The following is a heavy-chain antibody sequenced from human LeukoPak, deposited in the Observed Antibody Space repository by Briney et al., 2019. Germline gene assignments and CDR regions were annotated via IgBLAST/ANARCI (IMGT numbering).Heavy chain of an antibody. CDR3: ARDTSVGSGMQY. J-gene: IGHJ4*02. CDR2: IYHGGTT. Sequence: SETLSLTCSVSGGPLSTYTWSCVRQSPGKGLEWIGYIYHGGTTNYSPSLKSRATISAHTARNQFSLRLRSVTAADTAIYYCARDTSVGSGMQYWGQGTLVSVSS. V-gene: IGHV4-59*01. D-gene: IGHD3-10*01. CDR1: GGPLSTYT.